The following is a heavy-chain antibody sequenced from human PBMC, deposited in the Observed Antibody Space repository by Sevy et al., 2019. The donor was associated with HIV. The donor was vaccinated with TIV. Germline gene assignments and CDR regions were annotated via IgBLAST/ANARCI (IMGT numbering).Heavy chain of an antibody. CDR1: GFTFSTYA. Sequence: GGSLRLSCAASGFTFSTYAMHWVRQAPGKGLEWVAVISYDGSNTYYGDSVKGRFTISRDSSKNTLYLQMNSLRAEDTAVYCCARDGGYDSRGYDLSNYWGQGTLVTVSS. V-gene: IGHV3-30*04. J-gene: IGHJ4*02. CDR2: ISYDGSNT. D-gene: IGHD3-22*01. CDR3: ARDGGYDSRGYDLSNY.